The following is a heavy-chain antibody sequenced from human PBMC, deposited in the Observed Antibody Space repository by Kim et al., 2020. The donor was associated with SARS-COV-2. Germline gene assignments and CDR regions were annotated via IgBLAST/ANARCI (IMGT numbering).Heavy chain of an antibody. J-gene: IGHJ4*02. CDR3: ARAPIVVVITHFDY. D-gene: IGHD3-22*01. V-gene: IGHV4-31*02. Sequence: PALKIRFTMSVDTSKTPFSLKLSSVTAADTAVYYCARAPIVVVITHFDYWGQGTLVTVSS.